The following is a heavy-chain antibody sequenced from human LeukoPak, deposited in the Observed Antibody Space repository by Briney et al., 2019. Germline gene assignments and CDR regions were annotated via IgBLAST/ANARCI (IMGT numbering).Heavy chain of an antibody. CDR1: GGSISSYY. D-gene: IGHD1-26*01. CDR2: IYYSGST. V-gene: IGHV4-59*01. J-gene: IGHJ4*02. CDR3: ARGVNSGYFDY. Sequence: SETPSLTCTVSGGSISSYYWSWIRQPPGKGLEWIGYIYYSGSTNYNPSLKSRVTISVDTSKNQFSLKLSSVTAADTAVYYCARGVNSGYFDYCGQGTLVTVSS.